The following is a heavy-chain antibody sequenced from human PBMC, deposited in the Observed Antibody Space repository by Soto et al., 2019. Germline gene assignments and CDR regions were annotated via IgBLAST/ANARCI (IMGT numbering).Heavy chain of an antibody. D-gene: IGHD6-19*01. J-gene: IGHJ5*02. V-gene: IGHV1-18*01. Sequence: ASVKVSCKASGYTFTSYGISWVRQAPGQGLEWMGWISAYNGNTNYAQKLQGRVTMTTDTSTSTAYMELRSLRSDDTAVYYCARQDKQWLDNWFDPWGQGTLVTVSS. CDR3: ARQDKQWLDNWFDP. CDR1: GYTFTSYG. CDR2: ISAYNGNT.